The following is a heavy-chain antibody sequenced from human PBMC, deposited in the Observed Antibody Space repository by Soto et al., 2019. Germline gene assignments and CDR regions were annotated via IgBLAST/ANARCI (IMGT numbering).Heavy chain of an antibody. V-gene: IGHV4-59*01. Sequence: QVQLQESGPGLVKPSETLSLTCTVSGGSIGSYYWSWIRQPPGKGLEWIGYIYYSGSTNYNASLKSRVTISVDTSKDRFSLKLSAVTAVDTAVYYCARVVRGGSGSYSLDPWGQGTLVTVSS. CDR1: GGSIGSYY. CDR3: ARVVRGGSGSYSLDP. CDR2: IYYSGST. J-gene: IGHJ5*02. D-gene: IGHD3-10*01.